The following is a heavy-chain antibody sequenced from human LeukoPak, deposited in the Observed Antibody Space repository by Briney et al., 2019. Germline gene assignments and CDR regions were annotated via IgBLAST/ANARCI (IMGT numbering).Heavy chain of an antibody. CDR1: GGSFSGYY. CDR3: ARTTEGYAGGPGYSYYYYMDV. CDR2: INHSGST. Sequence: PSETLSLTCAVYGGSFSGYYWSWIRQPPGKGLEWIGEINHSGSTNYNPFLKSRVTISVDTSKNQFSLKLSSVTAADTAVYYCARTTEGYAGGPGYSYYYYMDVWGKGTTVTISS. D-gene: IGHD5-12*01. J-gene: IGHJ6*03. V-gene: IGHV4-34*01.